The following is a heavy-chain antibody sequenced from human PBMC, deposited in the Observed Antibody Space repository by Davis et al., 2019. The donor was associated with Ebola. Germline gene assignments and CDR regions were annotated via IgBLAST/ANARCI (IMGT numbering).Heavy chain of an antibody. V-gene: IGHV4-59*01. D-gene: IGHD3-16*01. Sequence: MPSETLSLTCTASGGSISSYYWSWIRQPPGKGLEWIGHIYYSGSTNYNPSLKSRATISLDTSKNQFFLKVNSMTAADTAAYYCAIVGAATGGELDYWGQGALVTVSS. CDR3: AIVGAATGGELDY. J-gene: IGHJ4*02. CDR1: GGSISSYY. CDR2: IYYSGST.